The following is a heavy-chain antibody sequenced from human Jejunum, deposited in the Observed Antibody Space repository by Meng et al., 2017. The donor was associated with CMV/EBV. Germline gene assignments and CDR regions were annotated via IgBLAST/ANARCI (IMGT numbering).Heavy chain of an antibody. J-gene: IGHJ5*02. Sequence: GGASISGDRDWTWIRQSQGKGLEWIGNVYYSGTTSYNRSLKSRVTISVDTSKNQFSLKLASVIAADTAVYYCVLMIPAHTNYFDPWGQGTLVTVSS. CDR1: GGASISGDRD. D-gene: IGHD2-2*01. CDR3: VLMIPAHTNYFDP. CDR2: VYYSGTT. V-gene: IGHV4-30-4*01.